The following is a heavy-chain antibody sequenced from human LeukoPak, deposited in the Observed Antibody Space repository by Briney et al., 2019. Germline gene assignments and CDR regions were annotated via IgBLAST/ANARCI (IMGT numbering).Heavy chain of an antibody. CDR1: GNYW. CDR3: AVWYDAFDI. CDR2: INSDGSWT. J-gene: IGHJ3*02. D-gene: IGHD6-13*01. Sequence: GGSLRLSCAASGNYWVHWVRQVPGKGLVWVSHINSDGSWTSYADSVKGRFTISRDNSKNTLYLQMNSLRAEDTAVYYCAVWYDAFDIWGQGTMVTVSS. V-gene: IGHV3-74*01.